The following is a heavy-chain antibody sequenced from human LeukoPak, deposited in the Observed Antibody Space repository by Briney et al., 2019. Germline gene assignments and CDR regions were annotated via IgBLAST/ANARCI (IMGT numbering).Heavy chain of an antibody. J-gene: IGHJ4*02. V-gene: IGHV3-7*01. D-gene: IGHD1-26*01. Sequence: GGSLRLSCAASGFTFSTYWMSWVRQAPGKGLELVATINQDGSEKYYVDSVKGRFTISRDNAKHSLYLQIDSLRAEDTAMFYCSRDKQVGATLLDCWGQGTLVTVSS. CDR3: SRDKQVGATLLDC. CDR1: GFTFSTYW. CDR2: INQDGSEK.